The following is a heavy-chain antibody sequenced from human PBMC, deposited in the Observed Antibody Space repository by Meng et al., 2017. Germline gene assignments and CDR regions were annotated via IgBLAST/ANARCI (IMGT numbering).Heavy chain of an antibody. CDR1: GGSFSGYY. CDR3: ARTGGTTVVTAGRRFWYFDL. J-gene: IGHJ2*01. D-gene: IGHD4-23*01. V-gene: IGHV4-34*01. Sequence: QVQLQQWGAVLLKPSEPLSLTCAVYGGSFSGYYWSWIRQPPGKGLEWIGEINHSGRTNYNPSLKSRVTISVDTSKNQFSLKLSSVTAADTAVYYCARTGGTTVVTAGRRFWYFDLWGRGTLVTVSS. CDR2: INHSGRT.